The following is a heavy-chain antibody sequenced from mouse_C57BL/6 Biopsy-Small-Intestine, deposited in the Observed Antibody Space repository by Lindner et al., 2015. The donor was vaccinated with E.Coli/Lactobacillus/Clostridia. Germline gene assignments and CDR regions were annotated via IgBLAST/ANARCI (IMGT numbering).Heavy chain of an antibody. V-gene: IGHV14-4*01. CDR2: IDPENGDT. D-gene: IGHD2-1*01. Sequence: EVQLQESGAELVRPGASVKLSCTASGFNIKDDYMHWVKQRPEQGLEWIGWIDPENGDTEYASKFQGKATITADTSSNTAYLQLSSLTSEDTAVYYCTTGGYGSYWFAYWGQGTLVTVSA. J-gene: IGHJ3*01. CDR3: TTGGYGSYWFAY. CDR1: GFNIKDDY.